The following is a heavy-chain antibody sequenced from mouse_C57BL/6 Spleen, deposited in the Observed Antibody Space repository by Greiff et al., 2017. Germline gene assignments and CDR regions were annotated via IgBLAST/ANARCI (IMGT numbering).Heavy chain of an antibody. D-gene: IGHD4-1*01. J-gene: IGHJ2*01. CDR2: IDPSDSYT. V-gene: IGHV1-50*01. CDR3: ARGELGHY. Sequence: VQLQQPGAELVKPGASVKLSCKASGYTFTSYWMQWVKQRPGQGLEWIGEIDPSDSYTNYNQKFKGKATLTVDTSSSTAYMQLSSLTSEDSAVYYCARGELGHYWGQGTTLTVSS. CDR1: GYTFTSYW.